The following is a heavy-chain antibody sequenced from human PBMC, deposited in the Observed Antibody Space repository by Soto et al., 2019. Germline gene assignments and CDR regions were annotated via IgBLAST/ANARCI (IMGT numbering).Heavy chain of an antibody. CDR2: IYYSGST. J-gene: IGHJ4*02. V-gene: IGHV4-59*08. CDR1: GGSISSYY. D-gene: IGHD1-26*01. Sequence: SETLSLTCTVSGGSISSYYWSWIRQPPGKGLEWIGYIYYSGSTNYNPSLKSRVTISVDTSKNQFSLKLSSVTAADTAVYYCARHLTGKVTSALFDYWGQGTLVTVSS. CDR3: ARHLTGKVTSALFDY.